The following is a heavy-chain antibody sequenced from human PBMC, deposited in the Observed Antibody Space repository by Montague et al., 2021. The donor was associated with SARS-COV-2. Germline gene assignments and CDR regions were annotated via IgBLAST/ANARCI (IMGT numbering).Heavy chain of an antibody. CDR2: ISISGST. D-gene: IGHD3-10*01. J-gene: IGHJ4*02. CDR3: ARFGSGTLAFDL. V-gene: IGHV4-61*02. CDR1: GGSISGGSYY. Sequence: TLSLTCTVSGGSISGGSYYWSWIRQPAGKGLEWIGRISISGSTNYNPSLKSRVTISVDTSKNQFSLKLSSVTAADTAVYFCARFGSGTLAFDLWGQGTLVTVSS.